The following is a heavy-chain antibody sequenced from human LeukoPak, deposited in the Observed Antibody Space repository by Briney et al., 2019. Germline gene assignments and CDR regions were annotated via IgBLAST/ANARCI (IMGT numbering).Heavy chain of an antibody. J-gene: IGHJ4*02. CDR1: GFTVSSNY. D-gene: IGHD3-10*01. CDR2: IYSGGST. V-gene: IGHV3-53*05. Sequence: GGSLRLSCAASGFTVSSNYMSWVRQAPGKGLEWVSVIYSGGSTYYADSVKGRFTISRDNSKNTLYLQMNSLRAEDTAVYYCATHYGSGSYRVTLWGQGTLVTVSS. CDR3: ATHYGSGSYRVTL.